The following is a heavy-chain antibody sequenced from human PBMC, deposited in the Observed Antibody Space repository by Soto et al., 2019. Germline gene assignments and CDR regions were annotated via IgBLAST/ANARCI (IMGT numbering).Heavy chain of an antibody. CDR3: ASLYYYDSSGYFPFGMDV. CDR2: IWYDGSNK. D-gene: IGHD3-22*01. J-gene: IGHJ6*02. V-gene: IGHV3-33*01. CDR1: GFPFSRHA. Sequence: GGSLRRSCASSGFPFSRHAIHLVRPAPGKGLEWVAVIWYDGSNKYYADSVKGRFTISRDNSKNTLYLQMNSLRAEDTAVYYCASLYYYDSSGYFPFGMDVWGQGTTVTISS.